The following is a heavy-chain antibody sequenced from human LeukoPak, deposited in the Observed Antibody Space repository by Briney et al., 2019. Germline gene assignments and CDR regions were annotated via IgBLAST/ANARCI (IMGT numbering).Heavy chain of an antibody. CDR3: ARLDVGATSYYYYYYMDV. J-gene: IGHJ6*03. CDR2: ISAYNGNT. Sequence: ASVKVSCKASGYTFTSYGISWVRQAPGQGLEWMGWISAYNGNTNYAQKLQGRVTMTTDTSTSTAYMEPRSLRSDDTAVYYCARLDVGATSYYYYYYMDVWGKGTTVTVSS. V-gene: IGHV1-18*01. CDR1: GYTFTSYG. D-gene: IGHD1-26*01.